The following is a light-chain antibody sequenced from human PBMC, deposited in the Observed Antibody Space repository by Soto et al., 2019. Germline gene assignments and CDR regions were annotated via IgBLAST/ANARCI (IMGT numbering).Light chain of an antibody. CDR1: SSDVGDYKY. CDR2: EVS. J-gene: IGLJ1*01. Sequence: QSALTQPASVSGSPGQSITISCTGTSSDVGDYKYVSWYQQHPGKAPKLVISEVSNRPSGISNRFSGSKSGNTASLTISGLQAEDEADYYCSSYTTIFTYVFGNGTKVTVL. CDR3: SSYTTIFTYV. V-gene: IGLV2-14*01.